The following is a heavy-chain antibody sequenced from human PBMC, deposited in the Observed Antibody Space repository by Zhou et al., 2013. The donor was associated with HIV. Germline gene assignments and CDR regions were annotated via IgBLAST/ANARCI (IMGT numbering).Heavy chain of an antibody. CDR1: GGSISSYY. Sequence: QVQLQESGPGLVKPSETLSLTCTVSGGSISSYYWSWIRQPPGKGLEWIGYIYTSGSTNYNPSLKSRVTISVDTSKNQFSLKLSSVTAADTAVYYCARDGHYYDSSGYGGMDVWGQGTNGHRLL. CDR2: IYTSGST. D-gene: IGHD3-22*01. V-gene: IGHV4-4*09. CDR3: ARDGHYYDSSGYGGMDV. J-gene: IGHJ6*02.